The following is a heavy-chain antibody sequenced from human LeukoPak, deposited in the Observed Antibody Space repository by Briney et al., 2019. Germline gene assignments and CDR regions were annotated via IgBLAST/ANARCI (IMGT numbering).Heavy chain of an antibody. Sequence: GGSLRLSCAASGFTFSSYSMNWVRRAPGKGLEWVSSISSSSLYIYYADSVKGRFTISRDNAKNSLFLQMNSLRAEDTAVYYCARDPQSIAVSGTDAFDIWGQGTMVTVSS. J-gene: IGHJ3*02. CDR2: ISSSSLYI. D-gene: IGHD6-13*01. CDR3: ARDPQSIAVSGTDAFDI. V-gene: IGHV3-21*01. CDR1: GFTFSSYS.